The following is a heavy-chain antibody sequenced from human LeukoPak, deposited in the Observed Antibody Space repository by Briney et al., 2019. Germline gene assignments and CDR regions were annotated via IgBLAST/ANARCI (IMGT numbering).Heavy chain of an antibody. Sequence: GGSLRLSCAASGFTFSSYWMSWVRQAPGKGLEWVANIKQDGSEKYYVDSVKGRFTISRDNAKNSLYLQMNSLRAEDTAVYYCAKGGEVSTWYKRLKLYFDSWSRGTLVTVSS. CDR2: IKQDGSEK. D-gene: IGHD6-13*01. CDR1: GFTFSSYW. CDR3: AKGGEVSTWYKRLKLYFDS. V-gene: IGHV3-7*01. J-gene: IGHJ4*02.